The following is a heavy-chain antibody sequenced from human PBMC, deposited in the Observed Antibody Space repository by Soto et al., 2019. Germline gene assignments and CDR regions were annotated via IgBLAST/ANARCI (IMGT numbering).Heavy chain of an antibody. CDR3: AREGAVIGAGYFDY. CDR2: FAGGGENT. D-gene: IGHD1-26*01. Sequence: EVQLLESGGGLVQPGGSLRLSCAASGFTFATYAVSWVRQAPGKGPEWVSAFAGGGENTYYTESVKGRFTIFGDNSRTTRYLQMTPLRVEDTAIYYCAREGAVIGAGYFDYWGQGTLVTVSS. J-gene: IGHJ4*02. V-gene: IGHV3-23*01. CDR1: GFTFATYA.